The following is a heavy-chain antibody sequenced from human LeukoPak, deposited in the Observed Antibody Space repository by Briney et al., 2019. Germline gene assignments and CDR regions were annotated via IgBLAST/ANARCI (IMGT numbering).Heavy chain of an antibody. D-gene: IGHD3-10*01. Sequence: PGGSLRLSCAASGFTFDDYAMHWVRQAPGKGLEWVSGISWNSGSIGYADSVKGRFTISRDNAKNSLYLQMNSLRAEDTALYYYAKDIRWFGEYIDYWGQGTMVTVSS. V-gene: IGHV3-9*01. J-gene: IGHJ4*02. CDR1: GFTFDDYA. CDR2: ISWNSGSI. CDR3: AKDIRWFGEYIDY.